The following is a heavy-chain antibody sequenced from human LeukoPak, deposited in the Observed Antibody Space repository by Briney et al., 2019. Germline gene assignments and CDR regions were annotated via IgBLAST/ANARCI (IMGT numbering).Heavy chain of an antibody. J-gene: IGHJ4*02. CDR3: AKDLRYCSSTSCYTPFDN. V-gene: IGHV3-23*01. CDR2: ISGSGGST. CDR1: GFTFSSYA. Sequence: GGSLRLSCAASGFTFSSYAMSWVRQAPGKGLEWVSAISGSGGSTYYADSVKGRFTISRDNSKNTLYLQMNSLRAEDTAVYYSAKDLRYCSSTSCYTPFDNWGQGTLVTVSS. D-gene: IGHD2-2*02.